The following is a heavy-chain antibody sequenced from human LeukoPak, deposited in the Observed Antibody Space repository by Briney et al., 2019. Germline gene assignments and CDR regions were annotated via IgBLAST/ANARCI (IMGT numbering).Heavy chain of an antibody. CDR1: GFTFSSYV. CDR2: ISGSGGST. Sequence: PGGSLRLSCAASGFTFSSYVMSWVRQAPGKGLEWVSGISGSGGSTYYADSVKGRFTISRDNSKNTLYLQMNSLRAEDTAVYYCARYHYDYLWGSYRQNLFDYWGQGTLVTVSS. CDR3: ARYHYDYLWGSYRQNLFDY. V-gene: IGHV3-23*01. J-gene: IGHJ4*02. D-gene: IGHD3-16*02.